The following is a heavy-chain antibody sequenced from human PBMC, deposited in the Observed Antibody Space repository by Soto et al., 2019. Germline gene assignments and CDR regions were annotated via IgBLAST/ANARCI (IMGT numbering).Heavy chain of an antibody. CDR2: IWYDGSNK. CDR3: ARNHYDYTVTFDY. Sequence: GGSLRLSCAASGFTFSSYGMHWVRQAPGKGLEWVAVIWYDGSNKYYADSVKGRFTISRDNSKNTLYLQMNSLRAEDTAVYYCARNHYDYTVTFDYWGQGTRNSVSS. CDR1: GFTFSSYG. D-gene: IGHD5-12*01. V-gene: IGHV3-33*01. J-gene: IGHJ4*02.